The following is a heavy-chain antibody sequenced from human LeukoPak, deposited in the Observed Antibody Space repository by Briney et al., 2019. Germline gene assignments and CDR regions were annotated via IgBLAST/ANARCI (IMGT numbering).Heavy chain of an antibody. V-gene: IGHV4-39*07. CDR3: ARGYDYYGSGIFDY. J-gene: IGHJ4*02. CDR1: GGSISSSTYY. CDR2: INHSGST. D-gene: IGHD3-10*01. Sequence: SETLSLTCTVSGGSISSSTYYWSWIRQPPGKGLEWIGEINHSGSTNYNPSLKSRVTISVDTSKNQFSLKLSSVTAADTAVYYCARGYDYYGSGIFDYWGQGTLVTVSS.